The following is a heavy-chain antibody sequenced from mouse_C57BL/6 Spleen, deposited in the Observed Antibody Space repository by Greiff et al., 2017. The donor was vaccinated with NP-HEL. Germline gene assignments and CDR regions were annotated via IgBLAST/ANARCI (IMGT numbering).Heavy chain of an antibody. V-gene: IGHV1-64*01. CDR3: ARRTIYYDYDGVDY. CDR2: IHPNSGST. D-gene: IGHD2-4*01. J-gene: IGHJ2*01. CDR1: GYTFTSYW. Sequence: VQLQQPGAELVKPGASVKLSCKASGYTFTSYWMHWVKQRPGQGLEWIGMIHPNSGSTNYNEKFKSKATLTVDKSSSTAYMQLSSLTSEDSAVYYCARRTIYYDYDGVDYWGQGTTLTVSS.